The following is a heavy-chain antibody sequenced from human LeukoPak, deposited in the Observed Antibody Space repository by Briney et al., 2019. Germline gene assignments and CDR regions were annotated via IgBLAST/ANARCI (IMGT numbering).Heavy chain of an antibody. V-gene: IGHV3-23*01. CDR2: ISGSGGST. J-gene: IGHJ4*02. D-gene: IGHD2-2*01. Sequence: GGSLRLSCSASGFTFSSYAMSWVRQAPGKGLEWVSGISGSGGSTYYADSVKGRFTISRDNSKNTLYLQMNSLRAEDTAVYYCAKVGMRVVVPAVTICCSYYFDYWGQGTLVTVSS. CDR3: AKVGMRVVVPAVTICCSYYFDY. CDR1: GFTFSSYA.